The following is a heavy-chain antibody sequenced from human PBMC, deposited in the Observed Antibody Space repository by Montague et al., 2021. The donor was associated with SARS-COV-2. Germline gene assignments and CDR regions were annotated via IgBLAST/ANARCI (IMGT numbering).Heavy chain of an antibody. D-gene: IGHD6-13*01. Sequence: SETLSLTCTVSGGSISSSSYYWGWIRQPPGKGLEWIGSIYYSGSTYYXXXLKSRVTISVDTSKNQFSLKLSSVTAADTAVYYCASEGVEYSSSWYARYYYYGMDVRGQGTTVTVSS. V-gene: IGHV4-39*01. CDR3: ASEGVEYSSSWYARYYYYGMDV. CDR2: IYYSGST. J-gene: IGHJ6*02. CDR1: GGSISSSSYY.